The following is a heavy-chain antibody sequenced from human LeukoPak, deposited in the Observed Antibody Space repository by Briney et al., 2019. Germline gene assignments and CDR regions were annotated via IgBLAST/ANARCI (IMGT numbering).Heavy chain of an antibody. CDR2: VYHGGNT. J-gene: IGHJ4*02. Sequence: SETLSLTCTVSGYSISNGYYWGWIRQPPGKGLEFIGSVYHGGNTYYKASLKSRVTISLDTSKNQFSLKLSSVTAADTAVYYCARDYYDSSGYPSRFDYWGQGTLVTVSS. CDR3: ARDYYDSSGYPSRFDY. V-gene: IGHV4-38-2*02. D-gene: IGHD3-22*01. CDR1: GYSISNGYY.